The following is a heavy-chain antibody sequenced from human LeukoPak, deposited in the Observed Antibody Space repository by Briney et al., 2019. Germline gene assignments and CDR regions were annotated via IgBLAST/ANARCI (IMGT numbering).Heavy chain of an antibody. CDR1: GFTFSSHA. Sequence: GGSLRLSCAASGFTFSSHAMSWVRQAPGKGLEWVSAISGSGGSTYSADSVKGRFTISRDNSQNTLYLQMNSLRADDTAVYYCARAYGSSGYFQLPIDFWGQGTLVTVSS. CDR3: ARAYGSSGYFQLPIDF. V-gene: IGHV3-23*01. D-gene: IGHD3-22*01. CDR2: ISGSGGST. J-gene: IGHJ4*02.